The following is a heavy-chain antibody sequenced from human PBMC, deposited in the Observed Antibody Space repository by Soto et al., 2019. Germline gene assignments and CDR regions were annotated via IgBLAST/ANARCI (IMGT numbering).Heavy chain of an antibody. CDR3: AKERNNDYYYGMDV. V-gene: IGHV3-23*01. J-gene: IGHJ6*02. Sequence: GGSLRLSCAASGFTFSVYAMTWVRQAPGKGLEWVSTFSGTGDRTDYTKSVKGRFTISRDNSNDILYLYMNSLRAEDTAVYYCAKERNNDYYYGMDVWGLGTTVTVSS. CDR2: FSGTGDRT. D-gene: IGHD1-20*01. CDR1: GFTFSVYA.